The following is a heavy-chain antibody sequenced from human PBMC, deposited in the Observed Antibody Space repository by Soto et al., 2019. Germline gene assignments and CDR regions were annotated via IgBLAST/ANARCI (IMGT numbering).Heavy chain of an antibody. CDR1: GGFISSSSYF. J-gene: IGHJ5*02. CDR2: IYYSGST. D-gene: IGHD2-21*02. Sequence: SETLSLTCSVSGGFISSSSYFWGWIRQPPGKGLEWIGSIYYSGSTYYNPSLKSRVTVSVDTSKNQFSLKLSSVTAADTAVYYCARHPSDFWFDPWGQGTLVTVSS. V-gene: IGHV4-39*01. CDR3: ARHPSDFWFDP.